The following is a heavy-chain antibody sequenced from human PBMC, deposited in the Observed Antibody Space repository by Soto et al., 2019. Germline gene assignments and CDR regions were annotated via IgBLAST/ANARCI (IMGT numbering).Heavy chain of an antibody. Sequence: QITLKESGPTVVRPAQTLTLTCTFSGFSLSTSGLGVGWIRQPPGKALEWLALVYWNDDKRYSPSLKARLTITKDTSKNQVVLTMTNMDPVDTATYYCAHRPSGWYLFDYWGQGTLVTVSS. D-gene: IGHD6-19*01. V-gene: IGHV2-5*01. CDR3: AHRPSGWYLFDY. J-gene: IGHJ4*02. CDR1: GFSLSTSGLG. CDR2: VYWNDDK.